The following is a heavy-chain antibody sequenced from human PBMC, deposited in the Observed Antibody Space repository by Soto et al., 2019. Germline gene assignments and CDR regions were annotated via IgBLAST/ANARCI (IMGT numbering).Heavy chain of an antibody. Sequence: ASVKVSCKASGYTFTSHYMHWVRQAPGQGLEWMGKIIVGSGTTNYAQKFQERVTITRDMSTSTAYMELSSLRSEDTAVYYCAAGGGPYGDYYYYYGMDVWGQGTTVTVS. CDR2: IIVGSGTT. CDR1: GYTFTSHY. CDR3: AAGGGPYGDYYYYYGMDV. J-gene: IGHJ6*02. D-gene: IGHD4-17*01. V-gene: IGHV1-46*01.